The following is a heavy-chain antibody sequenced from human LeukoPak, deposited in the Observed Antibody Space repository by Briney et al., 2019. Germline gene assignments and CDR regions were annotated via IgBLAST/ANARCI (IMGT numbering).Heavy chain of an antibody. CDR3: ALAVTRIVGATTSGFDY. J-gene: IGHJ4*02. V-gene: IGHV3-30*03. CDR1: GFTFSSYG. Sequence: GGSLRLSCAASGFTFSSYGMHWVRQAPGKGLEWVAVISYDGSNKYYADSVKGRFTISRDNSKNTLYLQMNSLRAEDTAVYYSALAVTRIVGATTSGFDYWGQGTLVTVSS. CDR2: ISYDGSNK. D-gene: IGHD1-26*01.